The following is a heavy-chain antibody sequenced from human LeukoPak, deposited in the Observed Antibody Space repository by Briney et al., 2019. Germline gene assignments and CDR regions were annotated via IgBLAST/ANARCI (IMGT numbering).Heavy chain of an antibody. CDR2: ISYDGSNK. CDR1: GFTFSSYG. Sequence: AGGSLRLSCAASGFTFSSYGMHWVRQAPGKGLEWVAVISYDGSNKYYADSVKGRFTISRDNSKNTLYLQMNSLRAEDTAVYYCAKAPDYYDSSGYLLDYWGQGTLVTVSS. CDR3: AKAPDYYDSSGYLLDY. V-gene: IGHV3-30*18. J-gene: IGHJ4*02. D-gene: IGHD3-22*01.